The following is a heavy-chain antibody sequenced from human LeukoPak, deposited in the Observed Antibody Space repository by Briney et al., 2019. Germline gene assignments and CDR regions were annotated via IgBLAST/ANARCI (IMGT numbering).Heavy chain of an antibody. CDR2: IIPILGIA. CDR1: GYTFTSYG. D-gene: IGHD3-10*01. V-gene: IGHV1-69*04. J-gene: IGHJ6*02. Sequence: SVKVSCKASGYTFTSYGISWVRQAPGQGLEWMGRIIPILGIANYAQKFQGRVTITADKSTSTAYMELSSLRSEDTAVYYCARGAPKLTLYYYGSGSYVYGMDVWGQGTTVTVSS. CDR3: ARGAPKLTLYYYGSGSYVYGMDV.